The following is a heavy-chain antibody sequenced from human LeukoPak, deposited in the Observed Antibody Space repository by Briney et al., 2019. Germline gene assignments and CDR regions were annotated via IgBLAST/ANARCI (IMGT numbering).Heavy chain of an antibody. CDR2: IIPIFGTA. D-gene: IGHD3-22*01. Sequence: SVKVSCKASGGTFSSYAISWVRQAPGQGLEWMGGIIPIFGTANYAQKFQGRVTITADGSTSTAYMELSSLRSEDTAVYYCARRSYDSSGYYFGDDYWGQGTLVTVSS. J-gene: IGHJ4*02. CDR3: ARRSYDSSGYYFGDDY. V-gene: IGHV1-69*01. CDR1: GGTFSSYA.